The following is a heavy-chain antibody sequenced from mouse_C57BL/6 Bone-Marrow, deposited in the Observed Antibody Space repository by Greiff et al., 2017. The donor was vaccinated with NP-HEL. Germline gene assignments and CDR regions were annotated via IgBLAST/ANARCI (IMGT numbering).Heavy chain of an antibody. Sequence: EVKVVESGGGLVQPGGSLSLSCAASGFTFTDYYMSWVRQPPGKALEWLGFIRNKANGYTTEYSASVQGRFTISSDNSQSILYLQMNALRAEDSATYYCARSIYYDYADVPFYAMDYWGQGTSVTVSS. CDR2: IRNKANGYTT. CDR1: GFTFTDYY. D-gene: IGHD2-4*01. J-gene: IGHJ4*01. V-gene: IGHV7-3*01. CDR3: ARSIYYDYADVPFYAMDY.